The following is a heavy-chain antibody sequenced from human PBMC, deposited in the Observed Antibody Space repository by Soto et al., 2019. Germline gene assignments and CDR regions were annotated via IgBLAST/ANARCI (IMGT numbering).Heavy chain of an antibody. CDR2: IYYSGST. V-gene: IGHV4-30-4*01. J-gene: IGHJ4*02. CDR3: ARQERRYFDWLYHY. CDR1: GGSISSGDYY. Sequence: SETLSLTCTVSGGSISSGDYYWSWIRQPPGKGLEWIGYIYYSGSTYYNPSLKSRVTISVDTSKNQFSLKLSSVTAADTAVYYCARQERRYFDWLYHYWGQGTLVTVSS. D-gene: IGHD3-9*01.